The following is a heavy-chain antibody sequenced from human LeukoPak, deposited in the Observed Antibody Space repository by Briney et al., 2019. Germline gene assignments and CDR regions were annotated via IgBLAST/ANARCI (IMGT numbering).Heavy chain of an antibody. CDR2: T. J-gene: IGHJ4*02. D-gene: IGHD3-10*01. V-gene: IGHV4-39*07. Sequence: SETLSLTCIVSGDSIITNDYYWGWVRQPPGKGLEWLGSTYQIPPLKSRVTISVDTSRNQFSLRLSSVTAADTAVYYCARGGKPATRTVIVINTFDYWGPGTLVTVSS. CDR3: ARGGKPATRTVIVINTFDY. CDR1: GDSIITNDYY.